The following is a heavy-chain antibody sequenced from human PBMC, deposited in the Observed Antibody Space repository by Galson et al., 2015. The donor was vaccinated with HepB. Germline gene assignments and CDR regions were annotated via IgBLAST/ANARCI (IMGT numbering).Heavy chain of an antibody. CDR2: ISSSSSPI. Sequence: SLRLSCAASGFIFSSYSMNRVRQAPGKGLEWVSYISSSSSPIYYADSVKGRFTISRDNAKNSLYLQMNSLRAEDTAVYYCARDSAEMATIDSWGQGTLVTVSS. D-gene: IGHD5-24*01. CDR1: GFIFSSYS. V-gene: IGHV3-48*04. CDR3: ARDSAEMATIDS. J-gene: IGHJ4*02.